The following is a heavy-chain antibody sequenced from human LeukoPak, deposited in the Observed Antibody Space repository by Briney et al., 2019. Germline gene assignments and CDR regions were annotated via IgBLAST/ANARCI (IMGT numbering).Heavy chain of an antibody. D-gene: IGHD1-26*01. CDR2: IYYSGTT. V-gene: IGHV4-39*07. J-gene: IGHJ4*02. CDR3: ARWAMGETGVKYYFDH. Sequence: SETLSLTCTVSGGSISSNTYYWAWIRQPPGKGLEWIASIYYSGTTYYNPSLKSRVTISVDASKNQFSVQLSSVTAADTAVYYCARWAMGETGVKYYFDHWGQGTQV. CDR1: GGSISSNTYY.